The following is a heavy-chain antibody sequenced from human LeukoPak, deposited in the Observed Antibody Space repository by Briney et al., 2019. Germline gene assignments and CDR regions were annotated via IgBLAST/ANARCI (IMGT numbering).Heavy chain of an antibody. D-gene: IGHD5-24*01. CDR2: ISGSGGST. J-gene: IGHJ4*02. CDR3: AKDREMWYFDY. Sequence: PGGSLRLSCAASAFTFSNSAMSWVRQAPGKGLELVSSISGSGGSTDYADSVKGRFTISRDNSKNTLYLQMNSLRAEDTAVYYCAKDREMWYFDYWGQGTLVTVSS. CDR1: AFTFSNSA. V-gene: IGHV3-23*01.